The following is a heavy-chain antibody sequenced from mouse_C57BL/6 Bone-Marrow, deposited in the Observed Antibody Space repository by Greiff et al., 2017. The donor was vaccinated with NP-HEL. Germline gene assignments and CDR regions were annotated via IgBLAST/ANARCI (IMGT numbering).Heavy chain of an antibody. V-gene: IGHV1-82*01. CDR3: ARWLTTVVARYFDV. CDR1: GYAFSSSW. J-gene: IGHJ1*03. CDR2: IYPGDGDT. D-gene: IGHD1-1*01. Sequence: QVQLQQSGPELVKPGASVKISCKASGYAFSSSWMNWVKQRPGKGLEWIGRIYPGDGDTNYNGKFKGKATLTADKSSSTAYMQLSSLTSEDSAVYFCARWLTTVVARYFDVWGTGTTVTVSS.